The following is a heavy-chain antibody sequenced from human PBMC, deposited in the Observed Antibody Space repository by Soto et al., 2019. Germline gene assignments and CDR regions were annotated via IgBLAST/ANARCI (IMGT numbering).Heavy chain of an antibody. CDR2: IYHSGST. Sequence: SETLSLTCAVSGGSISSGGYSWSWIRQPPGKGLEWIGYIYHSGSTYYNPSLKSRVTISVDKSKNRVSLELRSVTAADTAVYYCARVNVTLDLWGQGTQVTVSS. D-gene: IGHD2-21*02. V-gene: IGHV4-30-2*01. CDR1: GGSISSGGYS. J-gene: IGHJ4*02. CDR3: ARVNVTLDL.